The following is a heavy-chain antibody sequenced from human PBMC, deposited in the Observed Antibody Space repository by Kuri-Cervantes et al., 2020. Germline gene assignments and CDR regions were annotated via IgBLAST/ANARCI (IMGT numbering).Heavy chain of an antibody. CDR2: ISESGGST. Sequence: GGSLRLSCAASGFTFSSYAMSWVRQAPGKGLEWVSTISESGGSTYYADSVKGRFTISRDNSKNTLYLQMNSLRAEDTAVYYCAKDLGSRSGSYLGDAFDNWGQGTMVTVSS. J-gene: IGHJ3*02. CDR1: GFTFSSYA. D-gene: IGHD1-26*01. V-gene: IGHV3-23*01. CDR3: AKDLGSRSGSYLGDAFDN.